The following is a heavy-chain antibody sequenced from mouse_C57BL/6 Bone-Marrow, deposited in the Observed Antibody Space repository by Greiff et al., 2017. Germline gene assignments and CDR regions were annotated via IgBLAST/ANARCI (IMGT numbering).Heavy chain of an antibody. CDR1: GYTFTSYW. CDR3: AGYAMDY. V-gene: IGHV1-59*01. CDR2: IDPSDCYT. Sequence: LQLPGVELVRPGTSVKLSCKASGYTFTSYWMHWVKQRPGQGLEWIGVIDPSDCYTNYNQKFKVKATLTVYPSSCTAYMQLSSLTSEDSAVYYCAGYAMDYWGQETSVTVSS. J-gene: IGHJ4*01.